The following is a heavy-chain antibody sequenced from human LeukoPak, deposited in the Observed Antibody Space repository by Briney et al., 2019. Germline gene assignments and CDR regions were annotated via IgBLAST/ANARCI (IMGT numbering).Heavy chain of an antibody. CDR2: IYYSGVS. CDR3: ARRKDGGSGSYYDSRRYYYMDV. J-gene: IGHJ6*03. V-gene: IGHV4-39*01. Sequence: PSETLSLTCTVSGGSIISSSFWWGWIRQPPGKGLEWIGSIYYSGVSYYNTSLKSRVTISVDTSKNQFSLKLSSVTAADTAVYYCARRKDGGSGSYYDSRRYYYMDVWGKGTTVTISS. CDR1: GGSIISSSFW. D-gene: IGHD3-10*01.